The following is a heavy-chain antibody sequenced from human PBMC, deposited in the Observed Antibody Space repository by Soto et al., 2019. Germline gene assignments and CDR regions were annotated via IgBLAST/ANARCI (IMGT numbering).Heavy chain of an antibody. J-gene: IGHJ4*02. V-gene: IGHV5-51*01. D-gene: IGHD1-1*01. CDR1: GYTFATYW. Sequence: PGESLKISCKGPGYTFATYWNGWVRQMPGKGLEWMGIIYPDDSDTRYSPSFQGQVTISADKSINSAYLQWSSLKASDSAIYYCATHDCNDESYWGQGTLVTVSS. CDR2: IYPDDSDT. CDR3: ATHDCNDESY.